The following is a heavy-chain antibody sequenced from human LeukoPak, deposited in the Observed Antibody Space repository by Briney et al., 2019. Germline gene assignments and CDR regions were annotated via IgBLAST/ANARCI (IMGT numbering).Heavy chain of an antibody. V-gene: IGHV4-39*07. CDR2: IYYSGST. J-gene: IGHJ5*02. CDR1: GGSISSSSYY. D-gene: IGHD4-17*01. Sequence: SETLSLTCTVSGGSISSSSYYWGWIRQPPGKGLEWIGSIYYSGSTYYNPSLKSRVTISVDTSKNQFSLKLSSVTAADTAVYYCARDGDYGDYLLNWFDPWGQGTLVTVSS. CDR3: ARDGDYGDYLLNWFDP.